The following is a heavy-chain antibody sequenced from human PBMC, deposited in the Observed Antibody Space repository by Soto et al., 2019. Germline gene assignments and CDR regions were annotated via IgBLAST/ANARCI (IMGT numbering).Heavy chain of an antibody. Sequence: QVQLVESGGGLVKPGGSLRLSCAASGFTFSDYYMSWIRQAPGKGLEWVSYISSSGSTIYYADSVKGRFTISRDNXXNSLYLQMNSLRAEDTAVYYCAGLYDYYYYYGMDVWGQGTTVTVSS. CDR1: GFTFSDYY. J-gene: IGHJ6*02. CDR3: AGLYDYYYYYGMDV. CDR2: ISSSGSTI. D-gene: IGHD5-12*01. V-gene: IGHV3-11*01.